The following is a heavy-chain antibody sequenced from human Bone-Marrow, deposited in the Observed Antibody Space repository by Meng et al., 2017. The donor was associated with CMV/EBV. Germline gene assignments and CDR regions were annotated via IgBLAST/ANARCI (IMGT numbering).Heavy chain of an antibody. D-gene: IGHD2-2*01. J-gene: IGHJ4*02. V-gene: IGHV1-2*02. CDR2: INPKTGGT. Sequence: ASVKVSCKASGYAFTDYFIHWVRQAPGQGLEWMGWINPKTGGTNYAQSFQGRVTMTRDTSIGTAYMELSRLRADDTAVYYCARVVYCSSTSCYFYFDYWGQGTLVTVSS. CDR1: GYAFTDYF. CDR3: ARVVYCSSTSCYFYFDY.